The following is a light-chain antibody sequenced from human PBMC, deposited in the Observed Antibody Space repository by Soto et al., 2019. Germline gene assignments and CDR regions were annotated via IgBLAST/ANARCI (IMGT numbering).Light chain of an antibody. CDR3: QQHFNGPIT. Sequence: PGEIATLSCRASQSISHFLAWYQQKPGKAPRLLIYGSSNRATGIPARFSGSAAGTDFTLTISSLEPEDFAVYYCQQHFNGPITFGQGTRLEIK. V-gene: IGKV3-11*01. J-gene: IGKJ5*01. CDR2: GSS. CDR1: QSISHF.